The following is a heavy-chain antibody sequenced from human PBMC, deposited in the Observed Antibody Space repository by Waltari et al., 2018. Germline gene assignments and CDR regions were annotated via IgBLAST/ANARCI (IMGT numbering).Heavy chain of an antibody. V-gene: IGHV3-7*01. D-gene: IGHD1-1*01. J-gene: IGHJ4*02. CDR3: ARSKLPPDY. CDR1: GFTFSTSW. Sequence: EVQLVESGGGLVQPGGSLRLSCAASGFTFSTSWMSWFRQAPGKGLEWVANIKEDGSEKYYVDSVKGRFTISKDNAKNSLYLQMDSLRAEDTAVYYCARSKLPPDYWGQGTLVTVSS. CDR2: IKEDGSEK.